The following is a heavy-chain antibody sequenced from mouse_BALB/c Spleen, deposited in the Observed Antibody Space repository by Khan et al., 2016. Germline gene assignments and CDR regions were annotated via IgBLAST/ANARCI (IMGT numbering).Heavy chain of an antibody. CDR2: IDPAHGNT. J-gene: IGHJ2*01. V-gene: IGHV14-3*02. Sequence: VQLQQSGAELVKPGASVKLSCTASGFSIKDTFMHWVKQRPEQGLEWIGRIDPAHGNTRYDTKFQGKATITADQSSKTAYLQLSSLTSEDTAVYYCARRGPRYYYGSTYGYWGQGTTLTVSS. CDR1: GFSIKDTF. D-gene: IGHD1-1*01. CDR3: ARRGPRYYYGSTYGY.